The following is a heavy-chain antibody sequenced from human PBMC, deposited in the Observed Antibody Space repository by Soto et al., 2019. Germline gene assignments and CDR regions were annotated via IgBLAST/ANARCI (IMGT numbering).Heavy chain of an antibody. V-gene: IGHV4-39*01. Sequence: KPSETLSLTCTVSGGSISSSSYYWGWIRQPPGKGLEWIGSIYYSGSTYYNPSLKSRVTISVDTSKNQFSLKLSSVTAADTAVYYCARPGYSYPYYFDYWGQGTLVTVSS. CDR2: IYYSGST. D-gene: IGHD5-18*01. CDR1: GGSISSSSYY. J-gene: IGHJ4*02. CDR3: ARPGYSYPYYFDY.